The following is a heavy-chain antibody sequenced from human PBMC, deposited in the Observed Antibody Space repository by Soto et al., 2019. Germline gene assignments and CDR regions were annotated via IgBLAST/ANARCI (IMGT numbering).Heavy chain of an antibody. Sequence: VGSLRLSCVASGFTFRAYSMSWVRQAPGQGLEWVSSITSSSTYIYYTRSVEGRFTISRDDAKNSLHLQMNSLRAEDTAVYYCARDLLEGYGHARQPDYWGQGTLVTVSS. D-gene: IGHD5-18*01. CDR1: GFTFRAYS. CDR3: ARDLLEGYGHARQPDY. J-gene: IGHJ4*02. V-gene: IGHV3-21*06. CDR2: ITSSSTYI.